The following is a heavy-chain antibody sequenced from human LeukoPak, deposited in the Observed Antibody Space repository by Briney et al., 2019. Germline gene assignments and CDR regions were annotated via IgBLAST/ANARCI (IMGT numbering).Heavy chain of an antibody. CDR3: ARVLRSSGSPDY. CDR2: INHSGST. CDR1: GGSFSGYY. V-gene: IGHV4-34*01. J-gene: IGHJ4*02. Sequence: SETLSLTCAVYGGSFSGYYWSWIRQPPGKGLEWIGEINHSGSTNYNPSLKSRVTISVDTSKNQFSLKLSSVTAADTAVYYCARVLRSSGSPDYWGQGTLVTVSS. D-gene: IGHD3-22*01.